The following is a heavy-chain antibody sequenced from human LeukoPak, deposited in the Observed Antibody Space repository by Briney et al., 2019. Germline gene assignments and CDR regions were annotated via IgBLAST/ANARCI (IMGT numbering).Heavy chain of an antibody. CDR1: GFTFSSYA. Sequence: GRSLRLTCAASGFTFSSYAMRWVRQAPGKGLEWVAVISYDGSNKYYADSVKGRFTISRDNSKNTLYLQMNSLRAEDTAVYYCARAHFSSSWSHFDYWGQGTLVTVSS. D-gene: IGHD6-13*01. CDR2: ISYDGSNK. CDR3: ARAHFSSSWSHFDY. V-gene: IGHV3-30-3*01. J-gene: IGHJ4*02.